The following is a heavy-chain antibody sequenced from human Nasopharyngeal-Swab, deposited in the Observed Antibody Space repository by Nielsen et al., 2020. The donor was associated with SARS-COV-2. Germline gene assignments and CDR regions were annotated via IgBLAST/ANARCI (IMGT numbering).Heavy chain of an antibody. J-gene: IGHJ3*02. V-gene: IGHV4-39*07. CDR3: ARETGFSGAFDI. D-gene: IGHD6-19*01. CDR2: IYYSGST. Sequence: WIRQPPGKGLEWIGSIYYSGSTYYNPSLKSRVTISVDTSKNQFSLKLSSVTAADTAVYYCARETGFSGAFDIWGQGTMVTVSS.